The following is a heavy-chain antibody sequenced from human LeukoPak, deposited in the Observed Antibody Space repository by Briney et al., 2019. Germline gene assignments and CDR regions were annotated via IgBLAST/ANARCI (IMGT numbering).Heavy chain of an antibody. D-gene: IGHD3-22*01. J-gene: IGHJ4*02. Sequence: GESLKISCKGSGYSFTSYWIGWVRQMPGKGLEWMGIIYPGDSGTRYSPSFQGQVTISADKSISTAYLQWSCLKASDTAMYYCARPIDSSGYYYVSWGQGTLVTVSS. V-gene: IGHV5-51*01. CDR1: GYSFTSYW. CDR2: IYPGDSGT. CDR3: ARPIDSSGYYYVS.